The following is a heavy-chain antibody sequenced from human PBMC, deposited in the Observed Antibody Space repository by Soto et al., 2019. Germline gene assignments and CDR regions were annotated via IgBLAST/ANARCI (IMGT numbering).Heavy chain of an antibody. CDR2: ITDSGRT. D-gene: IGHD3-16*01. CDR3: ARVLITSGPQEDSFDF. J-gene: IGHJ4*02. Sequence: PSETLSLTCSVSGGSIRRSDSCWSWVRQFPGKGLEWIAYITDSGRTDYNPSLKSRATISIDTSKNQFFLNLSSMTAADTAVYFCARVLITSGPQEDSFDFWGPGSLVTVSS. V-gene: IGHV4-31*03. CDR1: GGSIRRSDSC.